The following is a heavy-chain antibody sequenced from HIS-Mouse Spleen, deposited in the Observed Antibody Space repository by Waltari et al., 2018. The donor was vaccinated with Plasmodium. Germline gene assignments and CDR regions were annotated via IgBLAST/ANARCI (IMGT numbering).Heavy chain of an antibody. CDR2: INHSGST. Sequence: QVQLQQWGAGLLKPSETLSLTCAVYGGSFSGYYWSWIRPAPGKGLEWIGEINHSGSTNYNPSLKVRVTISVDTSKNQFSLKLSSVTAADTAVYYCARGQLGIDAFDIWGQGTMVTVSS. D-gene: IGHD7-27*01. CDR3: ARGQLGIDAFDI. CDR1: GGSFSGYY. J-gene: IGHJ3*02. V-gene: IGHV4-34*01.